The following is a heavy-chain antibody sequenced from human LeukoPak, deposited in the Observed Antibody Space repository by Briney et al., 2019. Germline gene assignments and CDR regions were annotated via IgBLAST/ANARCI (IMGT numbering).Heavy chain of an antibody. CDR2: IIPNFGTA. CDR1: GGTFSSYA. V-gene: IGHV1-69*13. J-gene: IGHJ4*02. D-gene: IGHD6-13*01. CDR3: ARDRGSSWYFDY. Sequence: ASVKVSCKASGGTFSSYAVSWVRRAPGQGLEWMGGIIPNFGTANYAQKFQGRVTITADESTSTAYMELSSLRSEDTAVYYCARDRGSSWYFDYWGQGTLVTVSS.